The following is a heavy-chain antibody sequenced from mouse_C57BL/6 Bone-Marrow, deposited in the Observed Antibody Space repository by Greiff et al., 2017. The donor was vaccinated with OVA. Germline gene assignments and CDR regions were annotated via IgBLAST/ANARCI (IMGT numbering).Heavy chain of an antibody. D-gene: IGHD2-2*01. V-gene: IGHV1-53*01. J-gene: IGHJ3*01. Sequence: VKQRPGQGLEWIGYINPSNGGPNYNEKFKSKATLTVDKSSSTAYMQLSSLTSEDSAVYYCARKGYEDAYWGQGTLVTVSA. CDR2: INPSNGGP. CDR3: ARKGYEDAY.